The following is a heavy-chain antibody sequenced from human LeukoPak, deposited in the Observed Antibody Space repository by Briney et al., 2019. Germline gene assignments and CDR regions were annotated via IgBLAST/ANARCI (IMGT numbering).Heavy chain of an antibody. D-gene: IGHD3-3*01. CDR3: ARDYSGRHANYDFWSGYYSPGGPGGAFDI. J-gene: IGHJ3*02. CDR1: GGSISSGGYY. CDR2: IYHSGST. V-gene: IGHV4-30-2*01. Sequence: SETLSLTCTVSGGSISSGGYYWSWVRQPPGKGLEWIGYIYHSGSTYYNPSLKSRVTISVDRSKNQFSLKLSSVTAADTAVYYCARDYSGRHANYDFWSGYYSPGGPGGAFDIWGQGTMVTVSS.